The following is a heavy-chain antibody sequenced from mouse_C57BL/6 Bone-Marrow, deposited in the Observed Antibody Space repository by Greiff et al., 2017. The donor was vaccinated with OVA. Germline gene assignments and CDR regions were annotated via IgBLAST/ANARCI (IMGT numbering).Heavy chain of an antibody. J-gene: IGHJ4*01. CDR1: GFNIKDDY. Sequence: VQLQQSGAELVRPGASVKLSCTASGFNIKDDYMHWVKQRPEQGLEWIGWIDPENGDTEYASKFQGKATLTAATSSNTAYLHLSSLTSADTAVYYGTAYYGSGMPYYYAMDYWGQGTSVTVSS. CDR3: TAYYGSGMPYYYAMDY. D-gene: IGHD2-10*01. CDR2: IDPENGDT. V-gene: IGHV14-4*01.